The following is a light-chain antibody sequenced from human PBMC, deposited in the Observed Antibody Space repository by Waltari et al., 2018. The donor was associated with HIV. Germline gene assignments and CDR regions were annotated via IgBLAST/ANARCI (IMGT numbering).Light chain of an antibody. J-gene: IGKJ3*01. CDR1: QSLLHSNGNNY. V-gene: IGKV2-28*01. CDR3: MQVLQTPLT. Sequence: DIVMTQSPLSLPVTPGEPASISCRSSQSLLHSNGNNYLGWYLQKPGQSPQLLIYLGSNRASGVPDRFSGSESGTDFTLKISRVEAEDVGVYYCMQVLQTPLTFGPGTKVDIK. CDR2: LGS.